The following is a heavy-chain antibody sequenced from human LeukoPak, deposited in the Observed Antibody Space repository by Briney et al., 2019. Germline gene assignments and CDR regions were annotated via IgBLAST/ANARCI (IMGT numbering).Heavy chain of an antibody. CDR1: GYTFTSNY. CDR2: INPNSGGT. Sequence: ASVKVSCKASGYTFTSNYMHWVRQAPGQGLEWMGWINPNSGGTNYAQKFQGRVTMTRDTSISTAYMELSRLRSDDTAVYYCARDAYIAAAGTNWFDPWGQGTLVTVSS. J-gene: IGHJ5*02. D-gene: IGHD6-13*01. CDR3: ARDAYIAAAGTNWFDP. V-gene: IGHV1-2*02.